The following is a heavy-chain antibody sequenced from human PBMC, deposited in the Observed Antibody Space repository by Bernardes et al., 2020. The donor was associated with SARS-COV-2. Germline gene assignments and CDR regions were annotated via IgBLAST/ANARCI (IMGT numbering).Heavy chain of an antibody. CDR3: ALPPTNYDRYAMDL. V-gene: IGHV1-2*02. CDR1: GYPFTGYY. J-gene: IGHJ6*02. D-gene: IGHD3-22*01. Sequence: ASVKVSCKASGYPFTGYYIHWVRQAPGQGLEWMGWTNPNSGGTNYAQNFQGRVTMTRDTSIGTAYMELSGLRFDDTAVYYCALPPTNYDRYAMDLWGQGTTVTVSS. CDR2: TNPNSGGT.